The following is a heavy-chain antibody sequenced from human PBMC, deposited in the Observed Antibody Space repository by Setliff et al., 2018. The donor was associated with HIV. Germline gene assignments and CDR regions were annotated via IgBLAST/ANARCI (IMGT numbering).Heavy chain of an antibody. CDR2: INPGDGST. Sequence: SVKVSCKASGGTFSSYAISWVRQAPGQGLQWMGIINPGDGSTIYAQNFQGRVTFSRDKSASTAYMELSSLRSEDTAVYYCARTVNDYGDYYFDYWGQGTLVTVSS. V-gene: IGHV1-69*04. J-gene: IGHJ4*02. CDR1: GGTFSSYA. CDR3: ARTVNDYGDYYFDY. D-gene: IGHD4-17*01.